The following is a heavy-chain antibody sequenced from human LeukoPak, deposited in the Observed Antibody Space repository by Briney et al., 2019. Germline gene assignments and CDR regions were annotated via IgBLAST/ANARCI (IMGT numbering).Heavy chain of an antibody. J-gene: IGHJ6*03. CDR3: ARAGELRYMDV. V-gene: IGHV3-11*04. CDR1: GFTFSDYY. CDR2: IKGIGPTT. Sequence: TGGSLRLSCAASGFTFSDYYMSWIRQAPGKGLEWVSTIKGIGPTTYYADSLKGRFTISRDNAKNSLFLQMSSLRADDTAIYYCARAGELRYMDVWGKGTAVTVSS. D-gene: IGHD3-16*01.